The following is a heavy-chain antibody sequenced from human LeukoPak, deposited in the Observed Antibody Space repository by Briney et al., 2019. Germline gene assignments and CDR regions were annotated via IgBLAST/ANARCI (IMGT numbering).Heavy chain of an antibody. CDR2: ISSSGSTI. Sequence: GGSLRLSCAASGFTFSSYEMNWVRQAPGKGLEWVSYISSSGSTIYYADSVKGRFTISRDNVKNSLYLQMNSLRAEDTAVYYCARGREPGSYSDYWGQGTLVTVSS. J-gene: IGHJ4*02. D-gene: IGHD3-10*01. CDR3: ARGREPGSYSDY. CDR1: GFTFSSYE. V-gene: IGHV3-48*03.